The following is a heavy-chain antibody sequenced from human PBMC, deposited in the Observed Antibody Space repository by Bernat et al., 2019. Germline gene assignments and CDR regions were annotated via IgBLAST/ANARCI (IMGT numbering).Heavy chain of an antibody. J-gene: IGHJ5*02. CDR2: IKHSGST. CDR1: GGSFSGYY. Sequence: QVQLQQGGAGLLKPSETLSLTCAVYGGSFSGYYGSWIRQPPGKGREWIGEIKHSGSTNYNPSLKSRVTISVDTSKNQFSLKLSSVTAADTAVYYCARGVSRYYDFWSGYSQNWFDPWGQGTLVTVSS. D-gene: IGHD3-3*01. CDR3: ARGVSRYYDFWSGYSQNWFDP. V-gene: IGHV4-34*01.